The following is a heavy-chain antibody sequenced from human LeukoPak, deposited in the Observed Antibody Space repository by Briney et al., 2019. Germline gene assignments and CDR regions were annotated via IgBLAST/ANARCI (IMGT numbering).Heavy chain of an antibody. D-gene: IGHD6-13*01. Sequence: PSETLSLTCTVSGGSISSYYWSWIRQPAGKGLEWIGRIYTSGSTNYNPSLKSRVTMSVDTSKDQFSLKLSSVTAADTAVYYCAVLIAGAGRGNWFDPWGQGTLVTVSS. CDR2: IYTSGST. J-gene: IGHJ5*02. CDR1: GGSISSYY. CDR3: AVLIAGAGRGNWFDP. V-gene: IGHV4-4*07.